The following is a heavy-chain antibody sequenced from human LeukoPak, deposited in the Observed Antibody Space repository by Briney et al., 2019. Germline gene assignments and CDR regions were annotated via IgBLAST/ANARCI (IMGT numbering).Heavy chain of an antibody. Sequence: SVKVFCKASGGTFSSYAISWVRQAPGQGLEWMGGIIPIFGTANYAQKFQGTVTITTDKSTSTAYMELSSLRSEDTAVYYCACSYSSSRHVGYYYYYLDVWGKGTTVTVSS. D-gene: IGHD2-2*01. CDR3: ACSYSSSRHVGYYYYYLDV. CDR1: GGTFSSYA. CDR2: IIPIFGTA. J-gene: IGHJ6*03. V-gene: IGHV1-69*05.